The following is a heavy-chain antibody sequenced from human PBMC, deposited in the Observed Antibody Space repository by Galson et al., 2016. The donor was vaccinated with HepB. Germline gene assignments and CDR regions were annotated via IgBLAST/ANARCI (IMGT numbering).Heavy chain of an antibody. CDR3: ARADFWMGAHYYGMDV. V-gene: IGHV3-7*01. J-gene: IGHJ6*02. D-gene: IGHD3-3*01. CDR1: GFNFNNYW. CDR2: IKRDGSEK. Sequence: SLRLSCAASGFNFNNYWMSWVRQAPGKGLEWVADIKRDGSEKNYVDSVKGRFTISRDSANYSLSLQMNSLRAEDTAVYYCARADFWMGAHYYGMDVWGQGTTVTVSS.